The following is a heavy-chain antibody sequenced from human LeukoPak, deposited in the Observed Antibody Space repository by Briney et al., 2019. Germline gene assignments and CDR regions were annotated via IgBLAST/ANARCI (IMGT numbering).Heavy chain of an antibody. CDR1: EYTFNGYY. Sequence: ASLKFFCKASEYTFNGYYMHLVRQATGQGNEWMGWINPNSGVTNYAQKFQGRVTMTRDTSISTAYMELSRLRSDDTAVYYCASGARSQPEMATDYFDYWGQGTLVTVSS. CDR2: INPNSGVT. CDR3: ASGARSQPEMATDYFDY. V-gene: IGHV1-2*02. J-gene: IGHJ4*02. D-gene: IGHD5-24*01.